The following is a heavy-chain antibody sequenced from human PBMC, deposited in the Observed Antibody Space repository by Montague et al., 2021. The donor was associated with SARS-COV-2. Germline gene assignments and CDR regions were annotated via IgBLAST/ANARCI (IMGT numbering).Heavy chain of an antibody. D-gene: IGHD3-3*01. CDR2: ISQRGNT. J-gene: IGHJ4*02. V-gene: IGHV4-34*01. CDR3: ARHWKRITIFGVVTDAFDY. CDR1: GGSFSRYY. Sequence: SETLSLTCAVSGGSFSRYYWSWIRQPPGKGLEWIGEISQRGNTKYNPSLQSRVSISLDTSKNQFSLKLSSVTAADTAVYYCARHWKRITIFGVVTDAFDYWGQGTLVTVSS.